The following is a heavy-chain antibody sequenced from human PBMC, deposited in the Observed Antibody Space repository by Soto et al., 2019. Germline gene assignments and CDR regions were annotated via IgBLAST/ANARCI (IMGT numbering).Heavy chain of an antibody. J-gene: IGHJ4*02. Sequence: QVQLVESGGGVVQPGRSLRLSCAASGFTFSSYGMHWVRQAPGKGLEWVAVIWYDGSNKYYADSVKGRFTISRDNSKNTLYLQMNSLRAEDTAVYYCAIRPLLVSFGFDYWGQGTLVTVSS. D-gene: IGHD3-3*01. V-gene: IGHV3-33*01. CDR1: GFTFSSYG. CDR3: AIRPLLVSFGFDY. CDR2: IWYDGSNK.